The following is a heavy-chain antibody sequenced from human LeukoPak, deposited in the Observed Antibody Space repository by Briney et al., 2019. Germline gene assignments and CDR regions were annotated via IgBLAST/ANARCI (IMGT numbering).Heavy chain of an antibody. CDR2: IRYDGSNK. Sequence: GGSLRLSCAASGFSFSTYGMHWVRQAPGKGLEWVAFIRYDGSNKYYADSVKGRFTISRDNSKNTLYLQMNSLRAEDTAVYYCARSPTAEIDYWGQGTLVTVSS. CDR3: ARSPTAEIDY. V-gene: IGHV3-30*02. CDR1: GFSFSTYG. J-gene: IGHJ4*02. D-gene: IGHD4-17*01.